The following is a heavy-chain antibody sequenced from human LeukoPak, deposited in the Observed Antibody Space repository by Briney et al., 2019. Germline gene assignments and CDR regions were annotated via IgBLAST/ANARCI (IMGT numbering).Heavy chain of an antibody. CDR2: IYTSGST. CDR3: ASDRIEVDAFDI. Sequence: SETLSLTCTVSGGSISSSSYYWGWIRQPPGKGLEWIGRIYTSGSTNYNPSLKSRVTISVDTSKNQFSLKLSSVTAADTAVYYCASDRIEVDAFDIWGQGTMVTVSS. D-gene: IGHD2-15*01. J-gene: IGHJ3*02. CDR1: GGSISSSSYY. V-gene: IGHV4-61*02.